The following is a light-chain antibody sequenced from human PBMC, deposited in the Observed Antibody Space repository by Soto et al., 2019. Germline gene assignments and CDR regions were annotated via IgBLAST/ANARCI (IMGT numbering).Light chain of an antibody. Sequence: QSVLTQPPSASGTPGQRVTISCSGSSSNIGSNTVNWYQQLPGTAPKLLIYSNNRRPSGVPDRFSGSKSGTSASLASSGLKSEDEADYYCAAWDDSLNGQVFGGVTKVTVL. V-gene: IGLV1-44*01. CDR1: SSNIGSNT. J-gene: IGLJ2*01. CDR2: SNN. CDR3: AAWDDSLNGQV.